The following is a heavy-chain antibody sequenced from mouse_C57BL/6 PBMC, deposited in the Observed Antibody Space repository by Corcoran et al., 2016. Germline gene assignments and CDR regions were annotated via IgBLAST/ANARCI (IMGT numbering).Heavy chain of an antibody. J-gene: IGHJ3*01. CDR1: GYTFTDYY. D-gene: IGHD2-2*01. Sequence: EVQLQQSGPELVKPGASVKISCKASGYTFTDYYMNWVKQSHGKSLEWIGDINPNNGGTSYNQKFKGKATLTVDKSSSTAYMELRSLTSEDSAVYYCARSGGIYYGYPSWFAYWGQGTLVTVSA. V-gene: IGHV1-26*01. CDR2: INPNNGGT. CDR3: ARSGGIYYGYPSWFAY.